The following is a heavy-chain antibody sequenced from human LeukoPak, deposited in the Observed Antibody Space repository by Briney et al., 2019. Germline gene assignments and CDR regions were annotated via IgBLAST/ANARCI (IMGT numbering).Heavy chain of an antibody. CDR3: ARDYMVRGVIDY. J-gene: IGHJ4*02. V-gene: IGHV4-39*07. D-gene: IGHD3-10*01. CDR1: GGSISITTYY. CDR2: IYYSGST. Sequence: SGTLSLTCTVSGGSISITTYYWGWIRQPPGKGPEWIGNIYYSGSTYYNPSLKSRVTISVDTSKNQFSLKLSSVTAADTAVYYCARDYMVRGVIDYWGQGTLVTVSS.